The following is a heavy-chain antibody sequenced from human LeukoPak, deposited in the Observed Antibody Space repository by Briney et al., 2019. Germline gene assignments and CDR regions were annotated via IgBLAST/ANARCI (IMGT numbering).Heavy chain of an antibody. CDR3: ARGKGSYSSSWYPFYYYFYGMDV. CDR2: IKQDGSEK. Sequence: PGGSLRLSCAASGFTFSSYWMSWVRQAPGKGLEWVANIKQDGSEKYYVDSAKGRFTNSRDNAKNSLYLQMNSLRAEDTAVYYCARGKGSYSSSWYPFYYYFYGMDVWGQGTTVTVSS. V-gene: IGHV3-7*01. D-gene: IGHD6-13*01. CDR1: GFTFSSYW. J-gene: IGHJ6*02.